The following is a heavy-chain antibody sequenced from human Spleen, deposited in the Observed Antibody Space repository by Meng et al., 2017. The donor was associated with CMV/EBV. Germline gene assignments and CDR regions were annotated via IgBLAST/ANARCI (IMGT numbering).Heavy chain of an antibody. Sequence: GESLKISCAASGFTLDDYGLSWVRQAPGKGLEWVSGIDWNGGNTGYADSVKGRFSISRDNAKNSLYLEMNSLRVEDTAVYYCAKDYRQYRWELLGYFDYWGQGTLVTVSS. J-gene: IGHJ4*02. CDR1: GFTLDDYG. V-gene: IGHV3-20*04. CDR3: AKDYRQYRWELLGYFDY. D-gene: IGHD1-26*01. CDR2: IDWNGGNT.